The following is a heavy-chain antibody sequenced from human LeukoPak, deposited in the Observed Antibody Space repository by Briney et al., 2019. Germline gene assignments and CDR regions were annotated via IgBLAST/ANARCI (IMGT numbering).Heavy chain of an antibody. Sequence: GGSLRLSCAASGFTFSSYSMNWVRKAPGKGLEWVSYISSSSSTIYYADSVKGRFTISRDNAKNSLYLQMNSLRAEDTAVYYCARETYCSSTSCYGDFDYWGQGTLVTVSS. CDR3: ARETYCSSTSCYGDFDY. CDR1: GFTFSSYS. CDR2: ISSSSSTI. D-gene: IGHD2-2*01. J-gene: IGHJ4*02. V-gene: IGHV3-48*01.